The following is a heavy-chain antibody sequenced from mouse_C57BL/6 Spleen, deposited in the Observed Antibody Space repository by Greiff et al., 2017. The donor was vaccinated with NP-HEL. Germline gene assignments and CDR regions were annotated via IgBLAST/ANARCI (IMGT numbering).Heavy chain of an antibody. V-gene: IGHV1-15*01. Sequence: VQLQQSGAELVRPGASVTLSCKASGYTFTDYEMHWVKQTPVHGLEWIGAIDPETGGTAYNQKFKGKAILTADKSSSTAYMELRSLTSEDSAVYYGTRNSYGSRSRGFDYWGQGTTLTVSS. CDR2: IDPETGGT. CDR3: TRNSYGSRSRGFDY. CDR1: GYTFTDYE. D-gene: IGHD1-1*01. J-gene: IGHJ2*01.